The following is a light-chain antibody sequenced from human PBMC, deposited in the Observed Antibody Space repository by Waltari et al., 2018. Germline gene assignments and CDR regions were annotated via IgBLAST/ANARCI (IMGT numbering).Light chain of an antibody. CDR2: GAS. V-gene: IGKV3-15*01. CDR1: QSVGTH. Sequence: EIVMTQSPATLSVSPGERDTLSCRASQSVGTHLAWYQPRPGQAPRLLIYGASTRATGIPARFSGSGSGTDFILTISSLQSEDFAVYHCQQGNSWPWTFGQGTKVEIK. CDR3: QQGNSWPWT. J-gene: IGKJ1*01.